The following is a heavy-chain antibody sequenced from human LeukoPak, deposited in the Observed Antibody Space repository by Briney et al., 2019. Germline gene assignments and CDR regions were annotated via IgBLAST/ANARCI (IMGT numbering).Heavy chain of an antibody. CDR1: GGSISSSSYY. CDR2: IYYSGST. Sequence: KASETLSLTCTVSGGSISSSSYYWGWIRQPPGKGLEWIGSIYYSGSTYYNPSLKSRVTMSVDTSKNQFSLKLSSVTAADTAVYYCARDSGSYYGYWGQGTLVTVSS. J-gene: IGHJ4*02. D-gene: IGHD1-26*01. CDR3: ARDSGSYYGY. V-gene: IGHV4-39*07.